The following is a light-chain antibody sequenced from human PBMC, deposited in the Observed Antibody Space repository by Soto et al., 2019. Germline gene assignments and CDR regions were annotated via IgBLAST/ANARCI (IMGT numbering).Light chain of an antibody. J-gene: IGKJ4*01. CDR2: GPS. CDR3: QHFNDYPLS. V-gene: IGKV1D-13*01. Sequence: AIQLTQSTSSLTASEGDKVTIPCRGSQGVRSPLAWYQQKPGKAPKFLIFGPSSWGTGVPSRFSASGSGTDFTLTISSLQPEDFATYYCQHFNDYPLSFGGGTKVEIK. CDR1: QGVRSP.